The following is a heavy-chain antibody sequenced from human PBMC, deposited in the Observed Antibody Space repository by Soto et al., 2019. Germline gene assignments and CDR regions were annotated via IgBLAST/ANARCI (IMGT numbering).Heavy chain of an antibody. CDR3: ASYGGRSRRFDC. CDR2: INYNGNT. V-gene: IGHV4-30-4*08. J-gene: IGHJ4*02. Sequence: QVQLQESGPGLVKPSQTLSLTCTISGGSIDSGDDYWTWIRQPPGKGLEWIGYINYNGNTYYNPSLKVRVALSVDTSKNQVSLNLNSVTAGETCVYFCASYGGRSRRFDCWGQGTLVTVSS. CDR1: GGSIDSGDDY. D-gene: IGHD2-15*01.